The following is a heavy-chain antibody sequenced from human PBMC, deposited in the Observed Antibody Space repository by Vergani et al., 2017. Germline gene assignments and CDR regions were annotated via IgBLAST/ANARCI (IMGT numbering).Heavy chain of an antibody. CDR2: IIPIIRLA. CDR3: ARVSTGDNSGWEPFDY. CDR1: GDIFNNYT. Sequence: QVHLEQSGTEVKKPGSSVKVSCKVSGDIFNNYTVTWVRQAPGQGLEWMGRIIPIIRLATSAQKFQDRVKITGDTSTNTVYMEMNNLRSEDTAVYYCARVSTGDNSGWEPFDYWGQGTRVTVAS. V-gene: IGHV1-69*02. J-gene: IGHJ4*02. D-gene: IGHD6-19*01.